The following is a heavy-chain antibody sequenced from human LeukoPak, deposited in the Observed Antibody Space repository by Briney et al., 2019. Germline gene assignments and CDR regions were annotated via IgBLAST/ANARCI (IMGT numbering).Heavy chain of an antibody. J-gene: IGHJ1*01. D-gene: IGHD3-22*01. CDR1: GFTFSSYA. CDR2: ISGSGGST. V-gene: IGHV3-23*01. Sequence: GGSLRLSCAASGFTFSSYAMSWVRQAPGKGVEGVSAISGSGGSTYYADSVQGRFTISRDNSKNTLYLQMNSLRAEDTAVYYCAKDRGKNYYDSSAEYFQHWGQGTLVTVSS. CDR3: AKDRGKNYYDSSAEYFQH.